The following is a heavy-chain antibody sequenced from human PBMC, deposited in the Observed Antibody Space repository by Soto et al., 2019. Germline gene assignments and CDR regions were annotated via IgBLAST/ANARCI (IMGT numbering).Heavy chain of an antibody. Sequence: PSGTLSRTCAVSGYSISSSNWWGWIRQPPGKGLEWIGYIYYSGSTYYNPSLKSRVTMSVDTSKNQFSLKLSSVTAVDTAVYYCARTIGSIVVVAPPHNAFDIWGQGTMVTVSS. CDR1: GYSISSSNW. V-gene: IGHV4-28*01. J-gene: IGHJ3*02. CDR2: IYYSGST. CDR3: ARTIGSIVVVAPPHNAFDI. D-gene: IGHD2-21*01.